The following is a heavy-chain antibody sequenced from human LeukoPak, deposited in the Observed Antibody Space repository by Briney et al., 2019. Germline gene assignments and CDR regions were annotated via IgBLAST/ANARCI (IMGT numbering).Heavy chain of an antibody. Sequence: QSGQSMRLSCAASASTFTKHGMDWVRQPPGKVRGWVGAFRYEGSNTYCAGSVTDRLTMSRNNSKNTLYLQINSLRAEDAAMYYCSRELPPVVNYRFDHWGQGNLVTVSS. CDR2: FRYEGSNT. J-gene: IGHJ5*02. CDR1: ASTFTKHG. D-gene: IGHD1-7*01. CDR3: SRELPPVVNYRFDH. V-gene: IGHV3-33*07.